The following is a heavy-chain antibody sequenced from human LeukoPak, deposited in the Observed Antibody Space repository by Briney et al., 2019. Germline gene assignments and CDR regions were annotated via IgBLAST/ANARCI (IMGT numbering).Heavy chain of an antibody. CDR2: INHSGST. J-gene: IGHJ5*02. D-gene: IGHD4-17*01. CDR3: ARGDLRRSNIDP. Sequence: SETLSLTCAVYGGSFSGYYWSWIRQPPGKGLEWIGEINHSGSTNYNPSLKSRVTISVDTSKNQFSLKLSSVTAADTAVYYCARGDLRRSNIDPWGQGTLVIVSS. V-gene: IGHV4-34*01. CDR1: GGSFSGYY.